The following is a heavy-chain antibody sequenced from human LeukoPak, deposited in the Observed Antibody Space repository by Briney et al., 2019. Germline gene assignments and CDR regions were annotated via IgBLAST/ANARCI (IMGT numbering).Heavy chain of an antibody. CDR1: GGSISSGGYY. V-gene: IGHV4-31*03. Sequence: SETLSLTCTVSGGSISSGGYYWSWIRQHPGKGLEWIGYIYYSGSTYYNPSLKSRVTLSVDTSKNQFSLKLSSVTAADTAVYYCARDWGWPNWFDPWGQGTLVTVSS. CDR2: IYYSGST. J-gene: IGHJ5*02. CDR3: ARDWGWPNWFDP. D-gene: IGHD3-16*01.